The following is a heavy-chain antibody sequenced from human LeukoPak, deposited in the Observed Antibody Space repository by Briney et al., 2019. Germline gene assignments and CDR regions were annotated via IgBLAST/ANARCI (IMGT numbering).Heavy chain of an antibody. CDR2: IWYDGTNK. J-gene: IGHJ4*02. CDR3: ARSNPQYSRYSTSCLDD. D-gene: IGHD6-13*01. V-gene: IGHV3-33*01. CDR1: GFTFSSYG. Sequence: SGGSLRLSCAASGFTFSSYGMHWVRQAPGKGLEWVAVIWYDGTNKYYGDSVKGRFTISRDNPKNTLYLQMNSLRTEDAAVYYCARSNPQYSRYSTSCLDDWGQGALVTVSS.